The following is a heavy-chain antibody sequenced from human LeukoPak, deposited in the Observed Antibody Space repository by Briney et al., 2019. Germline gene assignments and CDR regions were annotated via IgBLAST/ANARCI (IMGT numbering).Heavy chain of an antibody. Sequence: ASVKVSCKASGYTFTSYGISWVRQAPGQGLEWMGWISAYNGNTNYAQKVQGRVTMTTDTSTSTAYMELRSLRSDDTAVYYCARCSVPAANYYYYGMDVWGQGTTVTVSS. CDR2: ISAYNGNT. CDR3: ARCSVPAANYYYYGMDV. J-gene: IGHJ6*02. D-gene: IGHD2-2*01. V-gene: IGHV1-18*01. CDR1: GYTFTSYG.